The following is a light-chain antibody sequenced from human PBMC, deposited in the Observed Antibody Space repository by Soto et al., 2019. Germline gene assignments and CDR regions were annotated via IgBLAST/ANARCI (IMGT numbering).Light chain of an antibody. CDR3: VSFTSNTTYV. CDR1: SSDVGGSNF. J-gene: IGLJ1*01. Sequence: QSVLTQPASVSASPGHSITISCTGTSSDVGGSNFVSWYQQHPGKPPKLIIYDVATRPSGVSNRFSGSKSGSTPSLIISRLQTEDEADYYCVSFTSNTTYVFGSGT. V-gene: IGLV2-14*03. CDR2: DVA.